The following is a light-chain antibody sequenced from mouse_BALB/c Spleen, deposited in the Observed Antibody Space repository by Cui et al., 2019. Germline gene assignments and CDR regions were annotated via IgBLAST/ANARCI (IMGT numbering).Light chain of an antibody. CDR3: LQYDNLYT. V-gene: IGKV19-93*01. CDR2: YTS. J-gene: IGKJ2*01. CDR1: QDINKH. Sequence: DIQMSQSPSSLSASLGGKVTITCKPSQDINKHIAWYQHKPGKGHRLLIHYTSPLQPGIPSRFGGRGSGRDYSFSISNLEPEDIATYYCLQYDNLYTFGGGTKLEIK.